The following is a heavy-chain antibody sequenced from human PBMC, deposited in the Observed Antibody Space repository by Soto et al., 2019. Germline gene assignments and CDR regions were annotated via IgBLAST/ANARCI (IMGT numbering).Heavy chain of an antibody. CDR2: ISAYNGNT. D-gene: IGHD3-22*01. J-gene: IGHJ6*02. CDR1: GYTFTSYG. CDR3: ARDTPITMIPDYYGMDV. Sequence: GASVKVSCKASGYTFTSYGISWVRQAPGQGLEWMGWISAYNGNTNYAQKLQGRVTMTTDTSTSTAYMELRSLRSDDTAVYYCARDTPITMIPDYYGMDVWRQGTTVTVSS. V-gene: IGHV1-18*01.